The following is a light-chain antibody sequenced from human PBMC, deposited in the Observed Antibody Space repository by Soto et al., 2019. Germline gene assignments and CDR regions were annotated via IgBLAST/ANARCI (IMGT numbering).Light chain of an antibody. CDR1: SGSIASNY. Sequence: NFMLTQPHSVSEYPGKTVTISCTGSSGSIASNYVQWYQQRPGSAPTTVIYEDNKRPSGVPDRFSGSIDRSSNSASLIISGLKTEDEADYYCQSHDSSNVVFGGGTKLTVL. J-gene: IGLJ2*01. CDR3: QSHDSSNVV. CDR2: EDN. V-gene: IGLV6-57*02.